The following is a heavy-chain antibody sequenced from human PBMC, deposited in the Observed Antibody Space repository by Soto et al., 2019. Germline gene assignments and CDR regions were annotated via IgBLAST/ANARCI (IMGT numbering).Heavy chain of an antibody. Sequence: GGSLRLSCAASGFTFDDYTMHWVRQAPGKGLEWVSLISWDGGCTYYADSVKGRVTISRDNCKNSLYLQMNSLRTEDTALYYCAKDLSPKAYGDYEHYYYYGMDVWGQGTTVTVSS. CDR2: ISWDGGCT. V-gene: IGHV3-43*01. J-gene: IGHJ6*02. CDR3: AKDLSPKAYGDYEHYYYYGMDV. CDR1: GFTFDDYT. D-gene: IGHD4-17*01.